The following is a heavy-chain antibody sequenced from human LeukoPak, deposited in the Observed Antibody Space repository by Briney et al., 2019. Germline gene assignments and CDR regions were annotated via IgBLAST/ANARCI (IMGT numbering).Heavy chain of an antibody. CDR2: ISSSSSTI. J-gene: IGHJ4*02. Sequence: GGSLRLSCAASGFTSSFYSMNWVRQAPGKGLEWVSYISSSSSTIYYADSVKGRFTISRDNSKNTLYLQMNSLRAEDTAVYYCAKYLSYSSSPLDYFDYWGQGTLVTVSS. CDR3: AKYLSYSSSPLDYFDY. D-gene: IGHD6-6*01. CDR1: GFTSSFYS. V-gene: IGHV3-48*01.